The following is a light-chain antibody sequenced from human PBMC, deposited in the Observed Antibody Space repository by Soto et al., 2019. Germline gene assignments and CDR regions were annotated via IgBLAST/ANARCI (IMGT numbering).Light chain of an antibody. CDR1: ESVSSN. CDR3: QQYNNWPPSII. J-gene: IGKJ5*01. V-gene: IGKV3-15*01. CDR2: GAS. Sequence: VMTQSPATLSVSPWERATLSCRASESVSSNLARYQQRPGQAPRLLIYGASTRATDTPVRFRGSGSGTEFTLTISSLQSEDFAVYYCQQYNNWPPSIIFGQGTRLEIK.